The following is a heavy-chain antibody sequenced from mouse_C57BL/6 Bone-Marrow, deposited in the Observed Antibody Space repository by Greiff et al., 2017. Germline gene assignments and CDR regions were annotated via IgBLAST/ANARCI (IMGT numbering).Heavy chain of an antibody. D-gene: IGHD2-4*01. V-gene: IGHV2-2*01. CDR1: GFSLTSYG. CDR2: LWSGGST. Sequence: QVQLQQSGPGLVQPSQSLSITCTVSGFSLTSYGVHWVRQSPGKGLEWLGVLWSGGSTDYNAAFISRLSISKDNSKSQVFFKMNSLQADDTAIYYCARKGDDYDRDFPYYAMDYWGQGTSVTVSS. J-gene: IGHJ4*01. CDR3: ARKGDDYDRDFPYYAMDY.